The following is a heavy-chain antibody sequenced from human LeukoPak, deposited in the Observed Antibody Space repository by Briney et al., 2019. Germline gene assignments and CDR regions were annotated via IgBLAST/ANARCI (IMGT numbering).Heavy chain of an antibody. CDR2: IWYDGSNK. D-gene: IGHD5-18*01. J-gene: IGHJ4*02. V-gene: IGHV3-33*01. Sequence: GGSLRLSCAASGFTFSSYGMHWVRQAPGKGLEWVAGIWYDGSNKYYADSVKGRFTISRDNSKNTLYLQMNSLRAEDTAVYYCARDLDTAMFWDYWGQGTLVTVSS. CDR3: ARDLDTAMFWDY. CDR1: GFTFSSYG.